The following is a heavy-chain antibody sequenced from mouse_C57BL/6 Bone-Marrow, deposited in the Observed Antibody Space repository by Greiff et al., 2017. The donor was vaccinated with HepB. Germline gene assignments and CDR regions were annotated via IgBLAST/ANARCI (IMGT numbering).Heavy chain of an antibody. CDR3: ARDRGTY. CDR2: IYPGSGNT. Sequence: VHLVESGAELVRPGASVKLSCKASGYTFTDYYINWVKQRPGQGLEWIARIYPGSGNTYYNEKFKGKATLTAEKSSSTAYMQLSSLTSEDSAVYFCARDRGTYWGQGTLVTVSA. V-gene: IGHV1-76*01. J-gene: IGHJ3*01. D-gene: IGHD3-1*01. CDR1: GYTFTDYY.